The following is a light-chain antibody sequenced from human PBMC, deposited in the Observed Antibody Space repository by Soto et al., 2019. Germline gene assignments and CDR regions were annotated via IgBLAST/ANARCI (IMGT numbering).Light chain of an antibody. J-gene: IGLJ2*01. CDR1: SSNIGAGYD. CDR2: GNS. V-gene: IGLV1-40*01. Sequence: QSVLTQPPSVSGAPGQRVTISCTGSSSNIGAGYDVHWYQQLPGTAPKLLIYGNSNRPSGVPDRFSGSKSGTSASLAITGLQAEDEADYYCQSYDSRLSAVVFGGETKLTVL. CDR3: QSYDSRLSAVV.